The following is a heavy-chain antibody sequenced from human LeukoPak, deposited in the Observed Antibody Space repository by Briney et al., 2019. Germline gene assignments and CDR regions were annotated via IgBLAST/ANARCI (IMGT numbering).Heavy chain of an antibody. CDR2: IKQDGSEK. V-gene: IGHV3-7*01. J-gene: IGHJ4*02. D-gene: IGHD3-22*01. CDR1: GFTFSSYW. Sequence: PGGSLRLSCAASGFTFSSYWMSWVRQAPGKGLEWVANIKQDGSEKYYVDSVKGRFTISRDNAKNSLYLQMNSLRAEDTAVYYCARDAQPQYYYDSSGYYYPGYWGQGTLDTVSS. CDR3: ARDAQPQYYYDSSGYYYPGY.